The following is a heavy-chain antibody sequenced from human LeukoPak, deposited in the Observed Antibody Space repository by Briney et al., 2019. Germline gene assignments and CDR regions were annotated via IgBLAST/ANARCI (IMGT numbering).Heavy chain of an antibody. V-gene: IGHV4-30-4*01. J-gene: IGHJ5*02. CDR1: GGSISSGDYY. CDR2: IYYSGST. D-gene: IGHD3-16*02. CDR3: ARLEITFGGVIAA. Sequence: SETLSLTCTVSGGSISSGDYYWSWIRQPPGKGLEWIGYIYYSGSTYYNPSLKSRVTISVDTSKNQFSLKLSSVTAADTAVYYCARLEITFGGVIAAWGQGTLVTVSP.